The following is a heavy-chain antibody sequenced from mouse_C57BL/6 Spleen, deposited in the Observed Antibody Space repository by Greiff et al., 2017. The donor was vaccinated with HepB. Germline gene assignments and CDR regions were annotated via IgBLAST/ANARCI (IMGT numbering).Heavy chain of an antibody. Sequence: VKLQQPGAELVKPGASVKLSCKASGYTFTSYWMHWVKQRPGQGLEWIGMIHPNSGSTNYNEKFKSKATLTVDKSSSTAYMQLSSLTSEDSAVYYCAREGNYYGTPFAYWGQGTLVTVSA. CDR1: GYTFTSYW. CDR2: IHPNSGST. J-gene: IGHJ3*01. D-gene: IGHD1-1*01. V-gene: IGHV1-64*01. CDR3: AREGNYYGTPFAY.